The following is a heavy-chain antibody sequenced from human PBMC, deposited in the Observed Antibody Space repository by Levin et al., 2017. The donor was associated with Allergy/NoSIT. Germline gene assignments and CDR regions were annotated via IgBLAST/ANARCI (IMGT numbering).Heavy chain of an antibody. V-gene: IGHV3-9*03. CDR2: ISWNSGSI. J-gene: IGHJ3*02. D-gene: IGHD6-13*01. CDR1: GFTFDDYA. CDR3: AKDSVAAVSSGAFDI. Sequence: GGSLRLSCAASGFTFDDYAMHWVRQAPGKGLEWVSGISWNSGSIGYADSVKGRFTISRDNAKNSLYLQMNSLRAEDMALYYCAKDSVAAVSSGAFDIWGQGTMVTVSS.